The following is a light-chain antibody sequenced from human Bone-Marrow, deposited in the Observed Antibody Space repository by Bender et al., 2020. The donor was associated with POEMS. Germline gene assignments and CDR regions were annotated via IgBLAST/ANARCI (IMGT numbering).Light chain of an antibody. CDR1: TLEKQY. Sequence: SHELTQPPSVSVSPGQTVRITCSGDTLEKQYGYWYQQKAGQAPMLVIYKDTERPSGIPERFSGSSSGTTVTLTVSGVQPEDEADYYCQSADSSLTTVLFGGGTKLTVL. CDR2: KDT. V-gene: IGLV3-25*03. J-gene: IGLJ2*01. CDR3: QSADSSLTTVL.